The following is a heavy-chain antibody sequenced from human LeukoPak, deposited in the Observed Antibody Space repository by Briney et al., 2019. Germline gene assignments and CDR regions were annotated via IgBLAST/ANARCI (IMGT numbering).Heavy chain of an antibody. CDR3: TRDLVPEYYDFWSGYYHYMDV. Sequence: PGGSLRLSCTASGFTFGDYAMSWFRQAPGKGLEWVGFIRSKAYGGTTEYAASVKGRFTISRDDSKSIAYLQMNSLKTEDTAVYYCTRDLVPEYYDFWSGYYHYMDVWGKGTTVTVSS. CDR1: GFTFGDYA. CDR2: IRSKAYGGTT. D-gene: IGHD3-3*01. J-gene: IGHJ6*03. V-gene: IGHV3-49*03.